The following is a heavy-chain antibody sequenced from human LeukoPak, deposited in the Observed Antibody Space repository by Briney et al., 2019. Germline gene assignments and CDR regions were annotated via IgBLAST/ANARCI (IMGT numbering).Heavy chain of an antibody. CDR1: GFTFSTYA. D-gene: IGHD6-19*01. Sequence: GGSLRLSCSASGFTFSTYAMHWVRQAPGKGLEYVSAISRNGGRTYYADSVKGRFTISRDNSKNTLYLQMNSLRPDDTAVYYCAKEVSSGSLDFWGQGTLVTVSS. J-gene: IGHJ4*02. CDR3: AKEVSSGSLDF. V-gene: IGHV3-64*04. CDR2: ISRNGGRT.